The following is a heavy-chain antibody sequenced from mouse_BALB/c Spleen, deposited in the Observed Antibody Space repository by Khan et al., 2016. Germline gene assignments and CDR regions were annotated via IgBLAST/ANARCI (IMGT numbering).Heavy chain of an antibody. CDR3: ARAGYYGYLAY. J-gene: IGHJ3*01. D-gene: IGHD1-1*01. Sequence: EVKILESGGGLVQPGGSLKLSCAASGFDFSRYWMSWVRQAPGKGLEWIGEINPDSSTINYTPSLKDKFIISRDNAKNTLYLQMSKVRSEDTALYYCARAGYYGYLAYWGQGTLVTVSA. CDR2: INPDSSTI. CDR1: GFDFSRYW. V-gene: IGHV4-1*02.